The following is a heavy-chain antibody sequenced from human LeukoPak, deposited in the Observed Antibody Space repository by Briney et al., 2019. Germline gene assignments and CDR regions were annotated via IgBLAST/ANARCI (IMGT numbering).Heavy chain of an antibody. Sequence: GGSLRLSCAASGFIFSSFGMHWVRQAPGKGLEWVAVMWHDGSYKYYVDSVKGRFTISRDNAKNTLYLQMNNLRVEDTAVYYCARDLLEMATMRPFPFDYWGQGTLVTVSS. J-gene: IGHJ4*02. D-gene: IGHD5-24*01. CDR3: ARDLLEMATMRPFPFDY. V-gene: IGHV3-33*01. CDR1: GFIFSSFG. CDR2: MWHDGSYK.